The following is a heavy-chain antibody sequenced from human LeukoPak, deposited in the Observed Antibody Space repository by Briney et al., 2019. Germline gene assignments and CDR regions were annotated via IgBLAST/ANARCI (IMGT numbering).Heavy chain of an antibody. V-gene: IGHV4-59*08. CDR2: IYYSGTT. D-gene: IGHD6-6*01. J-gene: IGHJ4*02. Sequence: SETLSLTCAVSGGSISSHYWSWIRQPPGKGLEWIGFIYYSGTTKYNPSLKSRVTISADTSKNQFSLKLSSVTAADTAVYYCARRADDSSSSLVYFDYWGQGTLVTVSS. CDR3: ARRADDSSSSLVYFDY. CDR1: GGSISSHY.